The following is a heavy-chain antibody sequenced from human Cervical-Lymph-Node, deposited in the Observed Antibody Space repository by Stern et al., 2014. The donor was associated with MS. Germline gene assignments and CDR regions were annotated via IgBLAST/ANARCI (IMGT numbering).Heavy chain of an antibody. V-gene: IGHV2-70*18. D-gene: IGHD1-26*01. J-gene: IGHJ6*02. CDR3: ARVFAGGAYFYFAMDV. CDR2: IDWDGDR. CDR1: GFSLSTTQMC. Sequence: QVTLRESGPALVKPTQTLTLTCTFSGFSLSTTQMCVSWVRQPPGKALELLALIDWDGDRYYSTSLKTRLSISKDTSKNQVVLTMTNMDPVDTATYYCARVFAGGAYFYFAMDVWGQGTTVTVSS.